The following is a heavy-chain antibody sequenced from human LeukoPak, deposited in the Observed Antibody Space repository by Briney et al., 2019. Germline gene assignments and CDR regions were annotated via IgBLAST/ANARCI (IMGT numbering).Heavy chain of an antibody. CDR3: ARDHGDYYFDY. V-gene: IGHV4-4*02. Sequence: PSETLSLTCAVSGGSISSNNWWWSWVRQPPGKGLEWIGEIYHSGSTNYNPSLKSRVTISVDKSKNQFSLKLSSVTAADTAVYYCARDHGDYYFDYWGQGTLVTVSS. CDR2: IYHSGST. CDR1: GGSISSNNW. J-gene: IGHJ4*02. D-gene: IGHD4-17*01.